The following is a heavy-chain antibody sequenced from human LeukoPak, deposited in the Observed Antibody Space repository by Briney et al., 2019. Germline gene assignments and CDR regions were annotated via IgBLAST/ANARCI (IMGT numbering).Heavy chain of an antibody. Sequence: WASVKVSCKASGGTFSSYAISWVRQAPGQGLEWMGGIIPIFGTANYAQKFQGRVTITADESTSTAYMELSSLRSEDTAVYYCARGFLTKYGSGSSPLDYWGQGTLVTVSS. CDR3: ARGFLTKYGSGSSPLDY. CDR2: IIPIFGTA. V-gene: IGHV1-69*13. J-gene: IGHJ4*02. CDR1: GGTFSSYA. D-gene: IGHD3-10*01.